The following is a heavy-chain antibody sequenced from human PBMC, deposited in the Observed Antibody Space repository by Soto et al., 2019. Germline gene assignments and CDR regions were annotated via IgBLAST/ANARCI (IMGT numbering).Heavy chain of an antibody. V-gene: IGHV5-51*01. CDR3: ARLETTVTRFPYYYYGMDV. Sequence: SGESLKISCKGSGYSFTSYWIGWVRQMPGKGLEWMGIIYPGDSDTRYSPSFQGQVTISADKSISTAYLQWSSLKASDTAMYYCARLETTVTRFPYYYYGMDVWGQGTTVTVSS. CDR2: IYPGDSDT. D-gene: IGHD4-17*01. CDR1: GYSFTSYW. J-gene: IGHJ6*02.